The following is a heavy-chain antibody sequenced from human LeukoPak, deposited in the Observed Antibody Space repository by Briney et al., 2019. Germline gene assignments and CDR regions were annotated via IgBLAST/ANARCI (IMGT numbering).Heavy chain of an antibody. CDR1: GFTFSSYW. D-gene: IGHD5-24*01. J-gene: IGHJ4*02. V-gene: IGHV3-7*01. CDR2: IKQDGSEK. CDR3: ARDRDGYTPTTLDY. Sequence: GGSLRLSCAASGFTFSSYWMSWVRQAPGKGLDWVANIKQDGSEKYYVDSVKGRFTISRDNAKNSLYLQMNSLRAEDTAVYYCARDRDGYTPTTLDYWGQGTLVTVSS.